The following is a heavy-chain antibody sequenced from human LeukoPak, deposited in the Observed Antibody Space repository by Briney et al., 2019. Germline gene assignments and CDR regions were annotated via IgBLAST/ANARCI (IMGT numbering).Heavy chain of an antibody. J-gene: IGHJ4*02. Sequence: GGSLRLSCAASGFTFSSYAMHWVRQAPGKGLEWVAVISYDGSNKYYADSVKGRFTTSRDNSKNTLYLQMNSLRAEDTAVYYCARGGRSIAAPDYWGQGTLVTVSS. CDR1: GFTFSSYA. CDR2: ISYDGSNK. CDR3: ARGGRSIAAPDY. V-gene: IGHV3-30*04. D-gene: IGHD6-6*01.